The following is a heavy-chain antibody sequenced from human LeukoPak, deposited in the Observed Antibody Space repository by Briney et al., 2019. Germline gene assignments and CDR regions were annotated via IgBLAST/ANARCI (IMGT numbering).Heavy chain of an antibody. V-gene: IGHV3-48*04. D-gene: IGHD3-10*01. CDR1: GFTFSSYS. J-gene: IGHJ2*01. Sequence: PGGSLRLSCAASGFTFSSYSMNWVRQAPGKGLEWVSYISSSSSTIYYADSVKGRFTISRDNAKNSLYLQMNSLRAEDTAVYYCARALLWFGELFWYFDLWGRGTLVTVSS. CDR2: ISSSSSTI. CDR3: ARALLWFGELFWYFDL.